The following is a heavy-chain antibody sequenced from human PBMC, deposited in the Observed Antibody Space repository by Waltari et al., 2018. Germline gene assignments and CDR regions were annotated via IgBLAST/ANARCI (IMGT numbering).Heavy chain of an antibody. CDR1: GGTFSSYA. CDR2: IIPILGIA. D-gene: IGHD6-6*01. CDR3: ARDYSSSSSGYFQH. Sequence: QVQLVQSGAEVKKPGSSVKVSCKASGGTFSSYAISWVRQAPGPGLEWMGGIIPILGIANYAQKCQGRVTITADKSTSTAYMELSSLRSEDTAVYYCARDYSSSSSGYFQHWGQGTLVTVSS. V-gene: IGHV1-69*10. J-gene: IGHJ1*01.